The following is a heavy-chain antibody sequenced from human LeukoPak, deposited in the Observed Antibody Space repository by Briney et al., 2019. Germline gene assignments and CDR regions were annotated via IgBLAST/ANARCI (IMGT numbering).Heavy chain of an antibody. Sequence: PSQTLSLTCTVSGGSISSGSYYWRWIRQPAGKGLEWIGRIYTSGSTNYNPSLKSRVTISVDTSKNQFSLKLTSVTAAGRAVYYCATGDSGSYYYWGQGTLVTVSS. CDR1: GGSISSGSYY. CDR2: IYTSGST. D-gene: IGHD1-26*01. CDR3: ATGDSGSYYY. J-gene: IGHJ4*02. V-gene: IGHV4-61*02.